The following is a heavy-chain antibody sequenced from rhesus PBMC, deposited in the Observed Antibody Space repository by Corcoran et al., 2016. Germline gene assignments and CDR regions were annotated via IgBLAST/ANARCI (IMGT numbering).Heavy chain of an antibody. CDR1: GYIFTSYV. V-gene: IGHV1-70*01. D-gene: IGHD2-21*01. J-gene: IGHJ4*01. CDR2: IHPGYGST. CDR3: AAVEVEYCTGSGCYWNYFDY. Sequence: QEQLVQSGAEVKKPGASVKVSCKASGYIFTSYVISWLRQAPGQGFEWMGGIHPGYGSTIYEQKFQCRVTITADMSTSTVYMELSSLRSEDMAVYYCAAVEVEYCTGSGCYWNYFDYWGQGVLVTVSS.